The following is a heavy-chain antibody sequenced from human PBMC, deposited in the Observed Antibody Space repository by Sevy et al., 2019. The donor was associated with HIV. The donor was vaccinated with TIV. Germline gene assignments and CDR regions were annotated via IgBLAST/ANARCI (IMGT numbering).Heavy chain of an antibody. CDR2: TYYRSRWYT. CDR1: GDSVSSKSAV. D-gene: IGHD2-21*01. J-gene: IGHJ4*02. Sequence: SQTLSLTCAISGDSVSSKSAVWHWIRQSPSRGLEWLGRTYYRSRWYTEYEVSVKSRISINPDTSKNQFSLHLNSVTPEDTAAYYCVRRISGGAAYWGQGALVTVSS. CDR3: VRRISGGAAY. V-gene: IGHV6-1*01.